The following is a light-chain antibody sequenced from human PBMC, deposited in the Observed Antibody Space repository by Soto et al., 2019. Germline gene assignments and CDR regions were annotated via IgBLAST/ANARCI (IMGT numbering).Light chain of an antibody. Sequence: QSVLTQPASVSGSPGQSITISCTGTSNDIGGFNYVSWYQQHPGKAPKLIIYGVRNRPSGLSNRFSGSKSGNTASLTISGVQAEDEDYYYCSSFTSRDTVLFGGGTKVTVL. J-gene: IGLJ2*01. CDR2: GVR. CDR3: SSFTSRDTVL. V-gene: IGLV2-14*01. CDR1: SNDIGGFNY.